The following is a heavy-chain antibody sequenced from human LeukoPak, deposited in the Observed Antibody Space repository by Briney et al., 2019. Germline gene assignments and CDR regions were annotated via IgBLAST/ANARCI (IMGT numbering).Heavy chain of an antibody. D-gene: IGHD6-13*01. CDR3: ARHSNPYSSSPFDY. J-gene: IGHJ4*02. V-gene: IGHV4-39*01. CDR1: GGSVSSSSYY. Sequence: SEPLSLICTVSGGSVSSSSYYCGWIRQPPGKGLEWIGSIYYSGSTYYNPSLKSRVTISVDTSKNQFSLKLSSVTAADTAVYYCARHSNPYSSSPFDYWGQGTPVAVSS. CDR2: IYYSGST.